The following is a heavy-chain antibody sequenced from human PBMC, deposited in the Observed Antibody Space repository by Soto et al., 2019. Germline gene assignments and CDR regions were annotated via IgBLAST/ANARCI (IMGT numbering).Heavy chain of an antibody. V-gene: IGHV4-34*01. CDR3: ARGRQDIVVVPAAMPAYYYYGMDV. J-gene: IGHJ6*02. Sequence: SETLSLTCAPYRRSFSGYYCSLIRHPPEQWLERIGDINHSGSTNYTPSLKSRVTISVDTSKNQFSLELSSVTAADTAVYYCARGRQDIVVVPAAMPAYYYYGMDVWGQGTTVTVSS. CDR2: INHSGST. CDR1: RRSFSGYY. D-gene: IGHD2-2*01.